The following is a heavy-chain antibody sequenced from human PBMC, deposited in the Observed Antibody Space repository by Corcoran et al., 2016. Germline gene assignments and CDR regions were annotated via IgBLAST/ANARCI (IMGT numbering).Heavy chain of an antibody. CDR3: AIRAYYDISGYLPNNDAFDI. D-gene: IGHD3-22*01. J-gene: IGHJ3*02. CDR2: INPSGGST. V-gene: IGHV1-46*01. Sequence: QVQLVQSGAEVKKPGASVKVSCKASGYTFTSYYMHWVRQAPGQGLEWMGIINPSGGSTSYAQKFQGRVTMTRDTSTRTVYMELSRMGSEDTAVYYCAIRAYYDISGYLPNNDAFDIWGQGTMVTSLQ. CDR1: GYTFTSYY.